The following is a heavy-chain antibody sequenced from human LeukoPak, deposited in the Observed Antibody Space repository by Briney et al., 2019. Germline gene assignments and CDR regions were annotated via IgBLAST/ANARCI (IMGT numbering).Heavy chain of an antibody. D-gene: IGHD4-17*01. CDR3: ARDASSYGGKSWGEGY. J-gene: IGHJ4*02. V-gene: IGHV1-69*13. Sequence: ASVKVSCKASGGTFSSYAISWVRQAPGQGLEWVGGIIPIFGTTKYAQKFQGRATITADASATTAYMELVSLTSGDTAVYYCARDASSYGGKSWGEGYWGQGTRVTVSS. CDR1: GGTFSSYA. CDR2: IIPIFGTT.